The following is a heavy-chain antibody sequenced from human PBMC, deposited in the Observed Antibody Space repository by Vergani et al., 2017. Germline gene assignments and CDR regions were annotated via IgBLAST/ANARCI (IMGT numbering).Heavy chain of an antibody. J-gene: IGHJ4*02. CDR3: AKTHEGDSSYDYFCY. CDR1: GSTFTGYY. V-gene: IGHV1-2*02. CDR2: INTNSGGT. D-gene: IGHD5-12*01. Sequence: QVQLVQSGAEVKTPGASVKVSCKASGSTFTGYYMHWVRQAPAPGLEWMGLINTNSGGTNYAQKFQGRVTMTRDTSISTAYMELSRLRSDDRAVYYCAKTHEGDSSYDYFCYWGQGTLVTVSS.